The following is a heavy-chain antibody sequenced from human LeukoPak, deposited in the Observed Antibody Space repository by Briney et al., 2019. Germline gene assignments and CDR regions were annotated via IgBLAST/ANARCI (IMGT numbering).Heavy chain of an antibody. CDR1: GDSVSSNTAA. V-gene: IGHV6-1*01. CDR2: TYYRSRWYY. D-gene: IGHD4-23*01. J-gene: IGHJ5*02. Sequence: NPSQTLSLTCAISGDSVSSNTAAWNWVRQSPSRGLEWLGRTYYRSRWYYDYAVSLRGRITINPDPSENLFSLQLNSVTAADTAVYYCARGIFYGGRNQYIWFDLWGQGTLVTVSS. CDR3: ARGIFYGGRNQYIWFDL.